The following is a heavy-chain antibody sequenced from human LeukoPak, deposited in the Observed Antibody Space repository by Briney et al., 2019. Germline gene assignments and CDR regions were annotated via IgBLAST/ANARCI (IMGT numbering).Heavy chain of an antibody. Sequence: ASVKVSCKVSGYTLTELSMHWVRQAPGKGLEWMGGFDPEDGETIYAQKFQGRVTMTEDTSTDTAYMELSSLRSEDTAVYYCATCPKKPYCSGGSCYLAHWFDPWGQGTLVTVSS. D-gene: IGHD2-15*01. CDR2: FDPEDGET. V-gene: IGHV1-24*01. CDR1: GYTLTELS. J-gene: IGHJ5*02. CDR3: ATCPKKPYCSGGSCYLAHWFDP.